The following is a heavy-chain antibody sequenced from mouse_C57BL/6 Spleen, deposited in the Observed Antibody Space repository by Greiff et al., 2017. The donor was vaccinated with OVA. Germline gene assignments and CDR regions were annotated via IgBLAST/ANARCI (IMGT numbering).Heavy chain of an antibody. D-gene: IGHD2-12*01. CDR3: AREIYDGDAMDY. CDR1: GYAFTNYL. V-gene: IGHV1-54*01. Sequence: QVQLKESGAELVRPGTSVKVSCKASGYAFTNYLIEWVKQRPGQGLEWIGVINPGSGGTNYNEKFKGKATLTADKSSSTAYMQLSSLTSEDSAVYFCAREIYDGDAMDYWGQGTSVTVSS. J-gene: IGHJ4*01. CDR2: INPGSGGT.